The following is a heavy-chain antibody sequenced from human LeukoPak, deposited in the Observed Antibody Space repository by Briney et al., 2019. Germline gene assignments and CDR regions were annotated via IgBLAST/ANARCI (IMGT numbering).Heavy chain of an antibody. D-gene: IGHD3-16*02. CDR2: ISYDGSNK. CDR3: ANSPGHDYVWGSYRQHSFDY. J-gene: IGHJ4*02. CDR1: GFTFSSYG. Sequence: GGSLRLSCAASGFTFSSYGMHWVRQAPGKELEWVAVISYDGSNKYYADSVKGRFTISRDNSKNTLYLQMNSLRAEDTAVYYCANSPGHDYVWGSYRQHSFDYWGQGTLVTVSS. V-gene: IGHV3-30*18.